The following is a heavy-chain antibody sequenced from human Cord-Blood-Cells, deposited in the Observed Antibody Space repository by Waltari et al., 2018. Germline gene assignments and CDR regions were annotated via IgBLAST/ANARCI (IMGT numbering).Heavy chain of an antibody. J-gene: IGHJ6*03. CDR1: GGSFSGYY. CDR3: ARGLIAAADYYYYMDV. D-gene: IGHD6-13*01. CDR2: INHSEST. V-gene: IGHV4-34*01. Sequence: QVQLQQWGAGLLKPSETLSLTCAVYGGSFSGYYWSWIRQPPGKGLEWIGEINHSESTNYNPSLKSRVTISVDTSKNQFSLKLSSVTAADTTVYYCARGLIAAADYYYYMDVWGKGTTVTVSS.